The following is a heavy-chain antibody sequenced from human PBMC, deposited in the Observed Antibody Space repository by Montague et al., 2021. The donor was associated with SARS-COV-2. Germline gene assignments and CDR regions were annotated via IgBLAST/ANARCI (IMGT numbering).Heavy chain of an antibody. Sequence: SLRLSCAASGFTFSSYDMHWVRQAPGKGLEWVAVIWYDGSNQYYGDSVKGRFTISRDNSKNTLYLQMDSLRTDDTALYYCAKDVYYGSGNYWQAFDYWGQGTLVTVSS. J-gene: IGHJ4*02. CDR2: IWYDGSNQ. CDR3: AKDVYYGSGNYWQAFDY. CDR1: GFTFSSYD. V-gene: IGHV3-30*18. D-gene: IGHD3-10*01.